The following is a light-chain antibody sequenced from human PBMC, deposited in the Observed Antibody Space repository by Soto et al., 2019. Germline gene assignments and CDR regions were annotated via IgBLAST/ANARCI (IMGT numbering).Light chain of an antibody. CDR2: EVS. V-gene: IGLV2-14*01. Sequence: QSALTQPASVSGSPGQSITISCTGTTSDIGGHKYVSWYQQHPDKAPKVLIFEVSNRPSGISNRFSGSKSGNTASLTISGLQAEDEADYYCCSFAGSNSWVFGGGTKLTVL. CDR3: CSFAGSNSWV. J-gene: IGLJ3*02. CDR1: TSDIGGHKY.